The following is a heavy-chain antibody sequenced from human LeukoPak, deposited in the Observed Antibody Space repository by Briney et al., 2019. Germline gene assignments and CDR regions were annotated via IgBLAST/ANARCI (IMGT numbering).Heavy chain of an antibody. J-gene: IGHJ6*02. V-gene: IGHV4-59*08. CDR1: GGSFSGYY. CDR2: IYYSGST. CDR3: ARHVIRRVGMDV. Sequence: KPSETLSLTCAVYGGSFSGYYWSWIRQPPGKGLEWIGYIYYSGSTNYNPSLERRVTISVDTSKNQFSLKLSSVTAAATAVYYCARHVIRRVGMDVWGQGTTVTVSS. D-gene: IGHD2-21*01.